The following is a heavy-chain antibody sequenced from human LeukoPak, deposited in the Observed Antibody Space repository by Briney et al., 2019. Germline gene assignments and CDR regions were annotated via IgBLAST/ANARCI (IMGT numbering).Heavy chain of an antibody. CDR3: ARRVAEVTPEWFDP. Sequence: PSETLSLTCTVSGGSISSYYWSWIRQPAGKGLDWIGRVHTSGSTNYNPSLKSRVTISVDTSKNQFSLKLSSVTAADTAVYYCARRVAEVTPEWFDPWGQGTLVTVSS. V-gene: IGHV4-4*07. J-gene: IGHJ5*02. CDR2: VHTSGST. D-gene: IGHD4-23*01. CDR1: GGSISSYY.